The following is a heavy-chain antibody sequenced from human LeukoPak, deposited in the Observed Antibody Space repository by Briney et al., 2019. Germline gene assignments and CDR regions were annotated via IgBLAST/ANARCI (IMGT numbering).Heavy chain of an antibody. CDR2: ISGSGGST. J-gene: IGHJ4*02. CDR1: GFTFSSYA. V-gene: IGHV3-23*01. D-gene: IGHD2-15*01. CDR3: AKCSGGTCYSSLDY. Sequence: PGGSLRLSCAASGFTFSSYAMSWVRQAPGKGLEWVSGISGSGGSTYYADSVKGRFTISRDNSKNTLYLQMNSLRAGDTAVYYCAKCSGGTCYSSLDYWGQGTLDTVSS.